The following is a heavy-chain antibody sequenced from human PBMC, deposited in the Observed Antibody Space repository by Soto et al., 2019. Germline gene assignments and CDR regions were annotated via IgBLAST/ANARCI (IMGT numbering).Heavy chain of an antibody. J-gene: IGHJ6*02. V-gene: IGHV3-15*07. CDR2: IKSKTDGGTT. D-gene: IGHD6-19*01. Sequence: GGSLRLSCAASGFTFSNAWMNWVRQAPGKGLEWVGRIKSKTDGGTTDYAAPVKGRFTISRDDSKNTLYLQMNSLKTEDTAVYYCTTDAGYSSGWYYGMDVWGQGTTVTVSS. CDR3: TTDAGYSSGWYYGMDV. CDR1: GFTFSNAW.